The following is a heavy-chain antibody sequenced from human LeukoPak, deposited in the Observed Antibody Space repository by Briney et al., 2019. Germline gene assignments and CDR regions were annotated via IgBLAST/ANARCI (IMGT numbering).Heavy chain of an antibody. Sequence: PGGSLRLSCTVSGFSFHYWMAWVRQAPGKGLEWVANIKEDGSERHYADSVRDRFTIYRDNAKSSLYLQMDSLRAEDTAVFYCARAQIVVVPGAIERGNFDYWGQGTLVTVSS. CDR1: GFSFHYW. CDR3: ARAQIVVVPGAIERGNFDY. V-gene: IGHV3-7*05. D-gene: IGHD2-2*02. J-gene: IGHJ4*02. CDR2: IKEDGSER.